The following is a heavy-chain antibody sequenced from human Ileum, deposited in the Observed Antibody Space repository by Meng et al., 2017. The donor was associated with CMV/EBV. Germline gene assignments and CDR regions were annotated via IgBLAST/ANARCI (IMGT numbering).Heavy chain of an antibody. CDR1: GYTFTGYY. CDR2: INPNSGGT. V-gene: IGHV1-2*02. D-gene: IGHD5-24*01. Sequence: ASLKVSCKASGYTFTGYYMHWVRQAPGQGLEWMGWINPNSGGTNYAQKVQGRVTMTRDTSISTAYMELSRLRSDDTAVYYCARVKERRDGYNYEGGFDYWGQGTLVTVSS. J-gene: IGHJ4*02. CDR3: ARVKERRDGYNYEGGFDY.